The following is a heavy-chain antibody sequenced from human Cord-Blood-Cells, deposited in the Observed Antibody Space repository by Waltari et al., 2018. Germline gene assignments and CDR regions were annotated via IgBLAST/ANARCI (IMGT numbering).Heavy chain of an antibody. D-gene: IGHD2-21*02. V-gene: IGHV4-39*01. CDR2: IYYSGST. CDR3: ARLIVVVTAILDY. J-gene: IGHJ4*02. Sequence: QLQLQESGPGLVKPSETLSLTCTVSGVSISTSSYYWGRTRQPPGKGLEWIGSIYYSGSTYYNPSLKSRVTISVDTSKNQFSLKLSSVTAADTAVYYCARLIVVVTAILDYWGQGTLVTVSS. CDR1: GVSISTSSYY.